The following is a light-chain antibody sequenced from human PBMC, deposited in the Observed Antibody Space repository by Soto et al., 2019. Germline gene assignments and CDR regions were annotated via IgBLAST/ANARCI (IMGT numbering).Light chain of an antibody. CDR1: QSVSSY. CDR2: DAS. J-gene: IGKJ2*01. Sequence: EIVLTQSPATLSLSPGERATLSCRASQSVSSYLAWYQQKPGQAPRLRIYDASNRATGIPARFSGSGSGTDFTLSIGSLEPEDFAVYYCQQRSTWPYTFGQGTKLEIK. V-gene: IGKV3-11*01. CDR3: QQRSTWPYT.